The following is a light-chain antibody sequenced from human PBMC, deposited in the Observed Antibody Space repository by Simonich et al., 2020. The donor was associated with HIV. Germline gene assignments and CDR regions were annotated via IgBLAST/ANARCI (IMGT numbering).Light chain of an antibody. Sequence: EIVMTQSPATLSVSPGERATLSCRASQSVSSNLAWYQQKPGQAPMLLIYGASTRDTGIPARFSGSGSGTEFTLTISSMQSEDFAVYYCQQYNKWPPWTFGQGTKVEIK. CDR3: QQYNKWPPWT. J-gene: IGKJ1*01. V-gene: IGKV3-15*01. CDR1: QSVSSN. CDR2: GAS.